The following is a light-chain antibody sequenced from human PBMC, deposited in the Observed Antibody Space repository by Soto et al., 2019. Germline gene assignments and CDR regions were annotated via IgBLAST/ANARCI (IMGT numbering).Light chain of an antibody. CDR3: QQYGSSPPRYT. J-gene: IGKJ2*01. Sequence: EIVLTQSPGTLSLSPGERATLSCRASQSVSSNYLAWYQQKPGQAPRLVIYGASSRATGIPDRFSGSGSGTDFTLTISRLEPEDFAVYYCQQYGSSPPRYTFGQGTKLEIK. CDR2: GAS. V-gene: IGKV3-20*01. CDR1: QSVSSNY.